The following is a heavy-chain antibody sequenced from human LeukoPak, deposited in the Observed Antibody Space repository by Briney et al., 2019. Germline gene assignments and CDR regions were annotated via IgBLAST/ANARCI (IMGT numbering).Heavy chain of an antibody. J-gene: IGHJ5*02. CDR1: GVTFSSSW. Sequence: GSLRLSCAASGVTFSSSWMSWGGEAPRKGGEWVATITQAGSEKSYVDSVQGRFTISRDNAKNSLYLQMNSLRAEDTAVYYCARDSPWFDPSGQGTLVTVSS. CDR2: ITQAGSEK. CDR3: ARDSPWFDP. V-gene: IGHV3-7*01.